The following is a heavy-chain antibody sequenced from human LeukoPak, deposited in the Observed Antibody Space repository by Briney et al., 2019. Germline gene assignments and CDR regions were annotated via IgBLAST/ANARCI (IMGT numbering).Heavy chain of an antibody. CDR3: ARDWEPAAIKDDAFDI. Sequence: GGSLRLSCAASGFTFSSYWMSWVRQAPGKGLEWVANIKQDGSEKYYVDSVKGRFTISRDNAKNSLYLQMNSLRAEDTAVYYCARDWEPAAIKDDAFDIWGQGTMVTVSS. V-gene: IGHV3-7*01. CDR2: IKQDGSEK. D-gene: IGHD2-2*02. J-gene: IGHJ3*02. CDR1: GFTFSSYW.